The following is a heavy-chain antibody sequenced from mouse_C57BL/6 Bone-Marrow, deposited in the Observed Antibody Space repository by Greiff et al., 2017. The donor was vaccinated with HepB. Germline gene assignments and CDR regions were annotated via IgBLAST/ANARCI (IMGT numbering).Heavy chain of an antibody. CDR1: GFTFSDYY. V-gene: IGHV5-16*01. Sequence: DVHLVASEGGLVQPGSSMKLSCTASGFTFSDYYMAWVRQVPEKGLEWVANINYDGSSTYYLDSLKSRFIISRDNAKNILYLQMSSLKSEDTATYYCARWLRRGYYFDYWGQGTTLTVSS. CDR2: INYDGSST. CDR3: ARWLRRGYYFDY. D-gene: IGHD2-2*01. J-gene: IGHJ2*01.